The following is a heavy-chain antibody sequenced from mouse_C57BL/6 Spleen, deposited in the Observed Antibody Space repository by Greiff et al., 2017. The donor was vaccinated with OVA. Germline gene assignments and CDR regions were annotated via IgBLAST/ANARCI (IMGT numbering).Heavy chain of an antibody. V-gene: IGHV5-6*02. D-gene: IGHD1-1*01. Sequence: DVKLVESGGDLVKPGGSLKLSCAASGFTFSSYGMSWVRQTPDKRLEWVATISSGGSYTYYPDSVKGRFTISRDNAKNTLYLQMSSLKSEDTAMYYCASHTVVVDYWGQGTTLTVSS. J-gene: IGHJ2*01. CDR3: ASHTVVVDY. CDR1: GFTFSSYG. CDR2: ISSGGSYT.